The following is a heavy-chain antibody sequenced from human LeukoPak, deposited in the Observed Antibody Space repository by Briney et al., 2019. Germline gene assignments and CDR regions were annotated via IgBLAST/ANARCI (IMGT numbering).Heavy chain of an antibody. CDR1: KFTFSNYG. CDR3: AKLVSGSYVGVDY. Sequence: GGSLRLSRTASKFTFSNYGMQWVRRAPGKGLEWVAVVSSDGGTKYYADSVKGRFTISRDNSKNTLYLQMNSLRTEDTAVYYCAKLVSGSYVGVDYWGQGTLVTVSS. D-gene: IGHD1-26*01. V-gene: IGHV3-30*18. CDR2: VSSDGGTK. J-gene: IGHJ4*02.